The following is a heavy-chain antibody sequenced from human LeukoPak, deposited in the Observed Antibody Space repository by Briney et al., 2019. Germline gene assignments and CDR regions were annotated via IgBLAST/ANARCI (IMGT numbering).Heavy chain of an antibody. CDR1: GGSISSGSYY. CDR2: IYTSGST. V-gene: IGHV4-61*02. Sequence: SETLSLTCTVSGGSISSGSYYWSWIRQPAGKGLEWIGRIYTSGSTNYNPSLKSRVTISVDTSKNQFSLKLSSVTAADTAVYYCARDKYGYTPYYYYMDVWGKGTTVTISS. J-gene: IGHJ6*03. CDR3: ARDKYGYTPYYYYMDV. D-gene: IGHD5-24*01.